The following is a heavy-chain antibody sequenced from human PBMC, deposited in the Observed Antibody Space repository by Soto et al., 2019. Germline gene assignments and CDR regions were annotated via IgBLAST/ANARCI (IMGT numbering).Heavy chain of an antibody. CDR1: GGSISSYY. CDR2: IYYSGRT. Sequence: SETLSLTCTVSGGSISSYYWSWIRQPPGKGLEWIGYIYYSGRTNYNPSLKSRVTISVDTSKNQFSLKLTSVPAADTAVYYCAGGQDSSGWYDGHYYYYGMDVWGQGTTVTVSS. CDR3: AGGQDSSGWYDGHYYYYGMDV. V-gene: IGHV4-59*01. D-gene: IGHD6-19*01. J-gene: IGHJ6*02.